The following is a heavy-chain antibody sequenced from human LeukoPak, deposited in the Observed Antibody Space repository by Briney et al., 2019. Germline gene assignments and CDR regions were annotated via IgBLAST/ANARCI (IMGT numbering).Heavy chain of an antibody. D-gene: IGHD5-18*01. V-gene: IGHV4-39*01. Sequence: SETLSLTCTVSGGSISSSSYYWGWIRQPPGKGPEWIGSIYYSGSTYYNPSLKSRVTISVDTSKNQFSLKLSSVTAADTAVYYCARRGYSLNWFDPWGQGTLVTVSS. CDR3: ARRGYSLNWFDP. CDR1: GGSISSSSYY. J-gene: IGHJ5*02. CDR2: IYYSGST.